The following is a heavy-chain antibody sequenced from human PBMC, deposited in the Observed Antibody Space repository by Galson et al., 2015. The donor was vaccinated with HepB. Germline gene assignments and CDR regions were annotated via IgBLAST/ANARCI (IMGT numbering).Heavy chain of an antibody. CDR2: IDWDDDK. CDR3: ARIQKTYYYGMDV. CDR1: GFSLSTSGMC. V-gene: IGHV2-70*11. Sequence: PALVKPTQTLTLTCTSSGFSLSTSGMCVSWIRQPPGKALEWLARIDWDDDKYYSTSLKTRLTISKDTSKNQVVLTMTNMDPVDTATYYCARIQKTYYYGMDVWGQGTTVTVSS. J-gene: IGHJ6*02.